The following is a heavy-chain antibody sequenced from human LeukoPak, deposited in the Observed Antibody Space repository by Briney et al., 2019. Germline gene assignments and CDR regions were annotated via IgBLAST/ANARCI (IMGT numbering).Heavy chain of an antibody. CDR1: GGSFSGYY. V-gene: IGHV4-34*01. Sequence: SETLSLTCAVYGGSFSGYYWSWIRQPPGKGLEWIGEINHSGSTNYNPSLKSRVTISVDTSKNQFSLKLSSVTAADTAVYYCARGGGLYYDSSGTPVAYGGQETLVTFS. CDR2: INHSGST. D-gene: IGHD3-22*01. CDR3: ARGGGLYYDSSGTPVAY. J-gene: IGHJ4*02.